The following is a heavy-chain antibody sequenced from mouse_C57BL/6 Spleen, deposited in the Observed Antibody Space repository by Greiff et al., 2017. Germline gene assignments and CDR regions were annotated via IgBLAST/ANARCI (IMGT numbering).Heavy chain of an antibody. CDR3: ARAYGYDHAMDY. Sequence: QVQLQQSGAELVMPGASVKLSCKASGYTFTSYWMHWVKQRPGQGLEWIGEIDPSDSYTNYNQKFKGKSTLTVDKSSSTAYMQLSSLTSEDSAVYYCARAYGYDHAMDYWGQGTSVTVSS. CDR1: GYTFTSYW. V-gene: IGHV1-69*01. J-gene: IGHJ4*01. CDR2: IDPSDSYT. D-gene: IGHD2-2*01.